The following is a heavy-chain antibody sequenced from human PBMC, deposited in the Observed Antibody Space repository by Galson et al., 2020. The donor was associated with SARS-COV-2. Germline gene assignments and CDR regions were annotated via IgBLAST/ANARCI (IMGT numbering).Heavy chain of an antibody. D-gene: IGHD4-17*01. Sequence: GGSLRLSCAASGFTFSSYSMNWVRQAPGKGLEWVSSISSSSSYIYYADSVKGRFTISRDNAKNSLYLQMNSLRAEDTAVYYCARDPTVVTPPFWGQGTLVTVSS. CDR1: GFTFSSYS. J-gene: IGHJ4*02. CDR2: ISSSSSYI. V-gene: IGHV3-21*01. CDR3: ARDPTVVTPPF.